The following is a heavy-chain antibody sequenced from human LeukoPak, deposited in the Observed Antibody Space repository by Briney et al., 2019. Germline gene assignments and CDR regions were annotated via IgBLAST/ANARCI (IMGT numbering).Heavy chain of an antibody. CDR3: ARVPFDYYDSDDYYYHDAFDI. J-gene: IGHJ3*02. Sequence: SETLSLTCTVSGGSISSSSYYWSWIRQPPGKGLEWIGYIYHSESTYYNPSLKNRVTISIDRPKNQLSLNLSSVTAADTAVYYCARVPFDYYDSDDYYYHDAFDIWGQGTMVTVSS. V-gene: IGHV4-30-2*01. CDR1: GGSISSSSYY. CDR2: IYHSEST. D-gene: IGHD3-22*01.